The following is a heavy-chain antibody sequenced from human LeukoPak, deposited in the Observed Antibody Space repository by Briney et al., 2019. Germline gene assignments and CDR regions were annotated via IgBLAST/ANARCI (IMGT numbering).Heavy chain of an antibody. CDR2: IYYSGST. V-gene: IGHV4-39*07. CDR1: GSSISSSSYY. Sequence: PSETLSLTCTVSGSSISSSSYYWGWIRQPPGKGLEWIGSIYYSGSTYYNPSLKSRVTISVDTSKNQFSLKLSSVTAADTAVYYCARDKIRPEEYFDYWGQGTLVTVSS. J-gene: IGHJ4*02. CDR3: ARDKIRPEEYFDY.